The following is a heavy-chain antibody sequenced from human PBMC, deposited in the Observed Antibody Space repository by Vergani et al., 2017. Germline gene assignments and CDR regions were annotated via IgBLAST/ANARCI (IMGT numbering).Heavy chain of an antibody. D-gene: IGHD1-26*01. CDR3: ARANAEWELLGGEXFQH. Sequence: EVQLVESGGGLVQPGGSLRLSCAASGFTFSSYSMNWVRQAPGKGLEWVSYISSSSSTIYYADSVKGQFTISRDNAKNSLYLQMNSLRDEDTAVYYCARANAEWELLGGEXFQHWGQGTLVTVSS. CDR1: GFTFSSYS. V-gene: IGHV3-48*02. J-gene: IGHJ1*01. CDR2: ISSSSSTI.